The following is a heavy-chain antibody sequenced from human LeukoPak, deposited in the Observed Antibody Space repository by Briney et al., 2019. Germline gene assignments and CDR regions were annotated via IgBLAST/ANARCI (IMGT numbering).Heavy chain of an antibody. Sequence: GASVTVSCKASGYTFTGYYMHWVRQAPGQGLEWMGWINPNSGGTNYAQKFQGRVTMTRDTSISTAYMELSRLRSDDTAVYYCASTNWGTNYYYYGMDVWGQGTTVTVSS. CDR3: ASTNWGTNYYYYGMDV. CDR1: GYTFTGYY. CDR2: INPNSGGT. J-gene: IGHJ6*02. V-gene: IGHV1-2*02. D-gene: IGHD7-27*01.